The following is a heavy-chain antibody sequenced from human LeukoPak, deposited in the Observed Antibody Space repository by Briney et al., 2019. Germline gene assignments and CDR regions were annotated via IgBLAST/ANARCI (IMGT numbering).Heavy chain of an antibody. J-gene: IGHJ5*02. D-gene: IGHD6-19*01. CDR2: IISISSYT. CDR1: GFTFIDYY. Sequence: GGSLRLSCAASGFTFIDYYMSWIRQAPGRGLEWVSYIISISSYTNYADSVKGRFTISRDNAKNSLYLQMNSLRAEETAVYYCSTDPLGHSRGWPGTRNWFDPWGQGTLVTLSS. V-gene: IGHV3-11*05. CDR3: STDPLGHSRGWPGTRNWFDP.